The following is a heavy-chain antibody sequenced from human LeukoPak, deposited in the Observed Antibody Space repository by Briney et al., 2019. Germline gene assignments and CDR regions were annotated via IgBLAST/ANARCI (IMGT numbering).Heavy chain of an antibody. D-gene: IGHD6-13*01. J-gene: IGHJ4*02. Sequence: PGGSLRLSCAASGFTFSSYSMNWVRQAPGKGLEWVSSISSSSSYIYYADSVKGRFTISRDNAKNSLYLQMNSLRAEDTAVYYCARLPHTAAAGTWKDYWGRGTLVTVSS. CDR2: ISSSSSYI. CDR1: GFTFSSYS. CDR3: ARLPHTAAAGTWKDY. V-gene: IGHV3-21*01.